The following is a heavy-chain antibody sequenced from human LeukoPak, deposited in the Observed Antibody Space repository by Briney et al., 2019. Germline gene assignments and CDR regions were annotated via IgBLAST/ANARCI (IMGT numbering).Heavy chain of an antibody. CDR2: IYTSGST. D-gene: IGHD6-19*01. J-gene: IGHJ3*02. CDR3: ARAGIAVALGAFDI. CDR1: GGSISSYY. V-gene: IGHV4-4*07. Sequence: SETLSLTCTVSGGSISSYYWSWTRQPAGKGLEWIGRIYTSGSTNYNPSLKSRVTMSVDTSKNQFSLKLSSVTAADTAVYYCARAGIAVALGAFDIWGQGTMVTVSS.